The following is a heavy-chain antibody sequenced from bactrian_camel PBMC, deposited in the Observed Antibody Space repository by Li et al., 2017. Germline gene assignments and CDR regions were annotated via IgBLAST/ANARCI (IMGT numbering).Heavy chain of an antibody. V-gene: IGHV3S40*01. CDR3: AFDRPAHEGGCMHEYNY. CDR1: GYTSSTVC. J-gene: IGHJ4*01. CDR2: GYTGDAYT. D-gene: IGHD2*01. Sequence: VQLVESGGGSVQTGGSLRLSCSASGYTSSTVCVGWFRQAPGKEREGVAAQATGYTGDAYTNYVDSVKGRFSISRDNTENRVYLEMNNLKPEDTAMYYCAFDRPAHEGGCMHEYNYWGQGTQVTVS.